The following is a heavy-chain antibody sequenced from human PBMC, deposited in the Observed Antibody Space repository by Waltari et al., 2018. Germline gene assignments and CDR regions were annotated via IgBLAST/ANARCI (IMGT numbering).Heavy chain of an antibody. D-gene: IGHD5-18*01. Sequence: QVQLQESGPGLVKPSETLSLTCTVSGGSISSPYWSWIRQPPGKGLEWIGYIYYSGSTNYNPSLKSRVTISVDTSKNQFSLKLSSVTAADTAVYYCARVDRDGYSPFDYWGQGTLVTVSS. V-gene: IGHV4-59*11. CDR1: GGSISSPY. CDR2: IYYSGST. CDR3: ARVDRDGYSPFDY. J-gene: IGHJ4*02.